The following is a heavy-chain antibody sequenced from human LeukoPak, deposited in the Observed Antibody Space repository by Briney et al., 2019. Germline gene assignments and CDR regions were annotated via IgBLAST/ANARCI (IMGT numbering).Heavy chain of an antibody. Sequence: ASVKVSCKASGYTFTSYDINWVQQAAGQGLEWMGWMNPNSGDTGYAQKFRGRVTMTRNTSISTAYMELSSLRSEDTAVYYCAKRGYSYGDFDYWGQGTLVTVSS. J-gene: IGHJ4*02. V-gene: IGHV1-8*01. CDR2: MNPNSGDT. CDR1: GYTFTSYD. D-gene: IGHD5-18*01. CDR3: AKRGYSYGDFDY.